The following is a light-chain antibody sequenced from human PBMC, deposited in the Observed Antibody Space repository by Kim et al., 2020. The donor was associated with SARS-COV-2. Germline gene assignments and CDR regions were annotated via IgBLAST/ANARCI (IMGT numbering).Light chain of an antibody. CDR3: MQALQNPIT. CDR1: QSLLHSNGYNY. V-gene: IGKV2-28*01. CDR2: LGS. Sequence: DIVMTQSPLSLPVTPGEPASISCRSSQSLLHSNGYNYLDWYLQKPGQSPQLLIYLGSNRASGVPDRFSGSGSGTDFALKISRVQADDVGAYYCMQALQNPITFGQGTKLEI. J-gene: IGKJ2*01.